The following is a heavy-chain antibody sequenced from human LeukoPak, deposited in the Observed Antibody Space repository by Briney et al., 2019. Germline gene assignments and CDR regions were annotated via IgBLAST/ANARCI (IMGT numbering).Heavy chain of an antibody. V-gene: IGHV4-59*01. CDR2: IYYSGST. J-gene: IGHJ4*02. Sequence: SETLSLTCTVSGGPISSYYWSWIRQPPGKGPEWIGYIYYSGSTNYNPSLKSRVTISVDTSKNQFSLKLSSVTAADTAVYYCASFHGSSWYYFDYWGQGTLVTVSS. D-gene: IGHD6-13*01. CDR3: ASFHGSSWYYFDY. CDR1: GGPISSYY.